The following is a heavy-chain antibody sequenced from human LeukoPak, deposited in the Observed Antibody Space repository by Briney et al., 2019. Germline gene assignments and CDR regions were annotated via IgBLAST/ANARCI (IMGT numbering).Heavy chain of an antibody. D-gene: IGHD2-15*01. J-gene: IGHJ4*02. CDR1: GGSISTYY. V-gene: IGHV4-59*12. CDR3: ARVTAHRAANY. Sequence: SETLSLTCTVSGGSISTYYWSWIRQPPGKGLEWIGYIYYSGSTNYNPSLRSRVTMSVDTSKNQFSLKLSSVTAADTAVYYCARVTAHRAANYWGQGTLVTVSS. CDR2: IYYSGST.